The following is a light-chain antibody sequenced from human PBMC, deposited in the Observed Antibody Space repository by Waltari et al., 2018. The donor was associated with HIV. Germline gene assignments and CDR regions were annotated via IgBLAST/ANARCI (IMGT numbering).Light chain of an antibody. V-gene: IGKV3-15*01. CDR1: QSVSTN. CDR3: QSYSDWPRA. Sequence: EIVLTQFPPALSVSPGERASLSCIASQSVSTNLAWYHQVSGQAPRLLISDSSNRATGVPDRFSGSGSGTHFTLTISSLQSEDSGVYYCQSYSDWPRAFGLGTKVEV. CDR2: DSS. J-gene: IGKJ1*01.